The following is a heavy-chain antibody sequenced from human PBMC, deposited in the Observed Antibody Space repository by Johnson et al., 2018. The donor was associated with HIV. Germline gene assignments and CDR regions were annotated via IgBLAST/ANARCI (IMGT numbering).Heavy chain of an antibody. Sequence: EVQLVESGGGLVQPGGSLRLSCAVSGFTFSSFWMSWVRQAPGKGLEWVANIKQDGSEKYYVDSVKGRFTISRDNAKNSVYLQMNSLRAEDTAVYYCARGTLAAFDIWGQGTMVTVSS. CDR1: GFTFSSFW. V-gene: IGHV3-7*03. CDR2: IKQDGSEK. CDR3: ARGTLAAFDI. J-gene: IGHJ3*02. D-gene: IGHD2-2*01.